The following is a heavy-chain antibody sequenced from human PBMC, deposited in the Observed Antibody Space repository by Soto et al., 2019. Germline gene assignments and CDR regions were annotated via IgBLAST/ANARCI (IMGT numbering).Heavy chain of an antibody. CDR2: INHSGST. J-gene: IGHJ4*02. Sequence: SETLSLTCAVYGGSFSGYYWSWIRQPPGKGLEWIGEINHSGSTNYNPSLKSRVTISVDTSKNQFSLKLSSVTAADTAVYYCARVESGYYIDYWGQGTLVTVSS. V-gene: IGHV4-34*01. D-gene: IGHD3-3*01. CDR3: ARVESGYYIDY. CDR1: GGSFSGYY.